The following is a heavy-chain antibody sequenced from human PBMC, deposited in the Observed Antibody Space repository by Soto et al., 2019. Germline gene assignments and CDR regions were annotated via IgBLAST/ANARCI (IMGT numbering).Heavy chain of an antibody. CDR2: IKSKTDGGTT. CDR3: TTDRSRGRQDDYYYGMDV. J-gene: IGHJ6*02. V-gene: IGHV3-15*01. CDR1: GFTFSNAW. Sequence: WGSLRLSCAASGFTFSNAWIIFFRHSPFKGREWVGRIKSKTDGGTTDYAAPVKGRFTISRDDSKNTLYLQMNSLKTEDTAVYYCTTDRSRGRQDDYYYGMDVWGQGTTVTVSS. D-gene: IGHD6-25*01.